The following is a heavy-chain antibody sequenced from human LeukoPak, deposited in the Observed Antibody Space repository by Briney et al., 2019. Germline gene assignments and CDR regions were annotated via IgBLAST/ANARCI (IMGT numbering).Heavy chain of an antibody. D-gene: IGHD1-1*01. V-gene: IGHV3-23*01. CDR1: GFTFSSYA. CDR3: AKDGMEENWKRVEDFDY. J-gene: IGHJ4*02. CDR2: ISDSGGST. Sequence: GGSLRLSCAASGFTFSSYAMSWVRQAPGKGLEWVSAISDSGGSTYYADSVKGRFTISRDNSKNTLYLQMNSLRAEDTAVYYCAKDGMEENWKRVEDFDYWGQGTLVTVSS.